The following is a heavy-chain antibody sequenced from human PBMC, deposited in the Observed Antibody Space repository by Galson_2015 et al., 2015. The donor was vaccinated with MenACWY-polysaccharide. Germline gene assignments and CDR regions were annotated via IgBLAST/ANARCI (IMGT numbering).Heavy chain of an antibody. J-gene: IGHJ4*02. CDR3: ARKTYGDYSFDY. V-gene: IGHV4-59*01. CDR1: GGSISSYY. CDR2: IYYSGST. Sequence: ETLSLTCTVSGGSISSYYWSWIRPPPGKGLEWIGYIYYSGSTNFNPSLKSRVTISVDTSKNQFSLKLSSVTAADTAVYYCARKTYGDYSFDYWGQGTLVTVSS. D-gene: IGHD4-17*01.